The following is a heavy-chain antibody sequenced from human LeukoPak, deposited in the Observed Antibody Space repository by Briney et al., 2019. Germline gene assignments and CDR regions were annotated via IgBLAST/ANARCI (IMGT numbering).Heavy chain of an antibody. Sequence: GGSLRLSCAASGFTFSSYGMHWVREAPGKGLEWVAVISYDGSNKYYADSVKGRFTISRDNSKNTLYLQMNSLRAEDTAVYYCAKHSSLDYWGQGTLVTVSS. CDR1: GFTFSSYG. J-gene: IGHJ4*02. V-gene: IGHV3-30*18. CDR3: AKHSSLDY. D-gene: IGHD6-13*01. CDR2: ISYDGSNK.